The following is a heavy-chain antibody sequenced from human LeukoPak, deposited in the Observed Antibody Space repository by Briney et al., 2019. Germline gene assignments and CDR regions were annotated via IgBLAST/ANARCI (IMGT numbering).Heavy chain of an antibody. CDR2: IRYDGSNK. V-gene: IGHV3-30*02. CDR3: AKLSSPSPSVWYFDY. Sequence: GGSLRLSCAASGFTFSSYGMHWVRQAPGKGLEWVAFIRYDGSNKYYADSVKGRFTISRDNSKNTLYLQMNSLRAEDTAVYYCAKLSSPSPSVWYFDYWGQGTLVTVSS. J-gene: IGHJ4*02. D-gene: IGHD2-2*01. CDR1: GFTFSSYG.